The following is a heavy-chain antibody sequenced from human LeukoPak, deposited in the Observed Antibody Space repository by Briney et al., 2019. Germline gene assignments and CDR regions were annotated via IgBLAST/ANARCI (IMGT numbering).Heavy chain of an antibody. V-gene: IGHV4-34*01. CDR2: INHSGST. J-gene: IGHJ4*02. Sequence: KPSETLSLTCAVYGGSFSGYYWSWIRQPPGKGLEWIGEINHSGSTNYNPSLKSRVTISVDTSKNQFSLKLSSVTAADTAVYYCARGLRPMYLYDYWGQGTLVTVSS. CDR1: GGSFSGYY. D-gene: IGHD5-12*01. CDR3: ARGLRPMYLYDY.